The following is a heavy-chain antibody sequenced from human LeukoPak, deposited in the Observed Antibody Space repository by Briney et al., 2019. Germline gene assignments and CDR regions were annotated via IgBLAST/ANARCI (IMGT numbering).Heavy chain of an antibody. V-gene: IGHV3-23*01. D-gene: IGHD1-7*01. Sequence: PGGSLRLSCAASGFTFSNYAMIWVRQAPGKGLEWVSFISDSGDSSSFADSVKGRFTISRDNSRNTLDLQMSSLRAEDTAVYYCAKRGTTYFDYWGQGTLVTVSS. CDR3: AKRGTTYFDY. CDR1: GFTFSNYA. J-gene: IGHJ4*02. CDR2: ISDSGDSS.